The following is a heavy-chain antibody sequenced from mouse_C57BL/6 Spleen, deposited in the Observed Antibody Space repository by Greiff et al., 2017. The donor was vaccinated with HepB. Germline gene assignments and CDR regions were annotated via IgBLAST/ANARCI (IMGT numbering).Heavy chain of an antibody. CDR3: ARDLDYGFDY. CDR2: ISYDGSN. CDR1: GYSITSGYY. Sequence: DVQLQESGPGLVKPSQSLSLTCSVTGYSITSGYYWNWIRQFPGNKLEWMGYISYDGSNNYNPSLKNRISITRDTSKNQFFLKLNSVTTEDTATYYCARDLDYGFDYWGQGTTLTVSS. D-gene: IGHD1-1*01. J-gene: IGHJ2*01. V-gene: IGHV3-6*01.